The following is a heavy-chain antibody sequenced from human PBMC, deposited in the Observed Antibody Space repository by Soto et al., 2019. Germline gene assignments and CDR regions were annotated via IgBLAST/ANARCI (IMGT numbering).Heavy chain of an antibody. D-gene: IGHD6-19*01. J-gene: IGHJ4*02. Sequence: QVQLVQSGAEVKKPGASVKVSCKASGYTFTGYYMHWVRQAPGQGLEWMGWINPNSGDTNYAQKFQGRVTMTRDTSISTAYMELSRLRSDDTAVYYCARGISGWYRGVSDYWGQGTLVTVSS. V-gene: IGHV1-2*02. CDR3: ARGISGWYRGVSDY. CDR1: GYTFTGYY. CDR2: INPNSGDT.